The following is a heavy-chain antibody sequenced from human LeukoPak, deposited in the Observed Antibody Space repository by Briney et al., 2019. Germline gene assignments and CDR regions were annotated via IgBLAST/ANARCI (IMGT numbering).Heavy chain of an antibody. CDR1: GYTLTELS. CDR3: ATQLPGGSYHPEYYFDY. V-gene: IGHV1-24*01. D-gene: IGHD1-26*01. CDR2: FDPEDGET. Sequence: GASVKVSCKVSGYTLTELSMHWVRQAPGKGLEWMGGFDPEDGETIYAQKFQGRVTMTEDTSTDTAYMELSSLRSEDTAVYYCATQLPGGSYHPEYYFDYWGQGTLVTVSS. J-gene: IGHJ4*02.